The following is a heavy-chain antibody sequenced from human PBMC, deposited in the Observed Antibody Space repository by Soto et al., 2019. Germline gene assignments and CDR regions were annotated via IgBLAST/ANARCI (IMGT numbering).Heavy chain of an antibody. D-gene: IGHD2-2*01. CDR2: VFYDGTT. CDR3: ARLVGVSPVANV. J-gene: IGHJ4*02. V-gene: IGHV4-39*01. Sequence: PSETLSLTCTVSGGVINTNNYYWGRVRQAPGKGLEWIGSVFYDGTTYYSPSLKSRVTISLATSRTQFSLKLNSVTAADTAVYYCARLVGVSPVANVWGQGTLVTVSS. CDR1: GGVINTNNYY.